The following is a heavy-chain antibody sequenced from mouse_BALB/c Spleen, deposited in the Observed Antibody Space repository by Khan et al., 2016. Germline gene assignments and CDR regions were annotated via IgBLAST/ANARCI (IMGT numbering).Heavy chain of an antibody. Sequence: QVQLQQSGVELARPGASVKLSCKASGYTFTTYWMQWVKQRPGQGLEWIGAIYPGDGDTRYTQKFKGKATLTADKSSSTAYMQLSSLASEDSAVSYCARGNSYYDYDYWGQGTTLTVSS. CDR2: IYPGDGDT. CDR3: ARGNSYYDYDY. J-gene: IGHJ2*01. CDR1: GYTFTTYW. D-gene: IGHD2-4*01. V-gene: IGHV1-87*01.